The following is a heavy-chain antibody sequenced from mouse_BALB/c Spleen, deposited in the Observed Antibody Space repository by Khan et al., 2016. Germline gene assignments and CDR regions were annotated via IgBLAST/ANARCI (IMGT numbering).Heavy chain of an antibody. Sequence: QVQLKQSGAELVRPGASVTLSCKASGYTFTDYEMHWVKQTPVHGLEWIGAIDPETGGTAYNQKFKGKATLTADKSSSTAYMELRNLTSEDSAVYYCTRKGFTTNHFDYWGQGTTLTVSS. V-gene: IGHV1-15*01. D-gene: IGHD2-12*01. CDR1: GYTFTDYE. CDR2: IDPETGGT. J-gene: IGHJ2*01. CDR3: TRKGFTTNHFDY.